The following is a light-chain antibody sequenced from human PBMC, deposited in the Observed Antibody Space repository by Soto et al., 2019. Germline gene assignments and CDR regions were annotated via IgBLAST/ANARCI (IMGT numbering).Light chain of an antibody. CDR3: QQRSDWPLT. Sequence: IVLTQSPATLSLSPGERATLSCRASQRISSYLAWYQQKPGQAPRLLIYDASNRATGIPARFSGSGSGTDFTLTISSLEPEDFAIYYCQQRSDWPLTFGGGTKLEIK. V-gene: IGKV3-11*01. CDR1: QRISSY. CDR2: DAS. J-gene: IGKJ4*01.